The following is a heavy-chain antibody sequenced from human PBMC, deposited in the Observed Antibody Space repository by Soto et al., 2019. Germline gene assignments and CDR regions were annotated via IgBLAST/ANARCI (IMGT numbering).Heavy chain of an antibody. CDR1: GYTFTSYA. CDR2: INAGNGNT. CDR3: ARDRDYYDSLDY. D-gene: IGHD3-22*01. Sequence: ASVKVSCKASGYTFTSYAMHWVRQAPGQRLEWMGWINAGNGNTKYSQKFQGRVTITRDTSASTAYMELSSLRSEDTALYYCARDRDYYDSLDYWGQGTLVTVSS. J-gene: IGHJ4*02. V-gene: IGHV1-3*01.